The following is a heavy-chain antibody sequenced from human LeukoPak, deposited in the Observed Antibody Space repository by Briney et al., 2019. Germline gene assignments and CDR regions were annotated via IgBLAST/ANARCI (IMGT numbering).Heavy chain of an antibody. CDR1: GFTLSSYG. D-gene: IGHD6-13*01. CDR2: IRYDGSNK. CDR3: AKSGSSSWRTYFDY. Sequence: GGSLRLSCAASGFTLSSYGMHWVRHAPGKGLEWVAFIRYDGSNKYYADSVKGRFTISRDNSKNTLYLQMNSLRAEDTAVYYCAKSGSSSWRTYFDYWGQGTLVTVSS. J-gene: IGHJ4*02. V-gene: IGHV3-30*02.